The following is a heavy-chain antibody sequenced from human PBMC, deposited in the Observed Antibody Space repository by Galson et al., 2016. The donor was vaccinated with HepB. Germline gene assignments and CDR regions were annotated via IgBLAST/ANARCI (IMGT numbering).Heavy chain of an antibody. CDR1: GGSISSSTYY. J-gene: IGHJ4*02. CDR3: ASKFYSANYCGFDY. V-gene: IGHV4-39*01. CDR2: VYYTGRT. D-gene: IGHD4/OR15-4a*01. Sequence: SETLSLTCTVSGGSISSSTYYCNWIRRTPGKGLEWIGAVYYTGRTYHNPSLKTRLTISVDTSKSKFSLKLTSVNAADTAVYYCASKFYSANYCGFDYWGQGTLVTVSS.